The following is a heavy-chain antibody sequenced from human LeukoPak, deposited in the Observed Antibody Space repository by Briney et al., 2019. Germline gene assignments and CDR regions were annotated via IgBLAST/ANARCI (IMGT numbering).Heavy chain of an antibody. D-gene: IGHD2-2*01. V-gene: IGHV3-33*01. CDR1: GFTFSSYG. J-gene: IGHJ4*02. Sequence: GRSLRLSCAASGFTFSSYGMHWVRQAPGKGLEWVAVIWDDGSNKYYADSVKGRFTISRDNSKNTLYLQMNSLRAEDTAVYYCARGGCSSTSCPKDWGQGALVTVSS. CDR2: IWDDGSNK. CDR3: ARGGCSSTSCPKD.